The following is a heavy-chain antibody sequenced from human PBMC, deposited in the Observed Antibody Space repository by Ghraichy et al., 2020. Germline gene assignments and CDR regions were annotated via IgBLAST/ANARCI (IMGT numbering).Heavy chain of an antibody. CDR1: GFSFSDYG. CDR2: IWSDGSNK. Sequence: GSLRLSCAASGFSFSDYGMHWVRQAPGKGLEWVALIWSDGSNKNYADSVKGRFTISRDNSKNTLYLQMNSLRAEDTAVYYCAREAGRYVGYFLHWGQGTLVIVSS. CDR3: AREAGRYVGYFLH. V-gene: IGHV3-33*01. J-gene: IGHJ1*01. D-gene: IGHD1-26*01.